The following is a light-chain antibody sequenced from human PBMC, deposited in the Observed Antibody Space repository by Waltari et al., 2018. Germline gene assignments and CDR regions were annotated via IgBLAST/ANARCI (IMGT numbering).Light chain of an antibody. CDR1: QSVSSSY. V-gene: IGKV3-20*01. Sequence: EIVLTQSPGPLSLSPGERATPSCRASQSVSSSYLAWYQQKPGQAPRLLIYGASSRATGIPDRFSGSGSGTDFTLTISRLEPEDFAVYYCQQYGSPLSTFGGGTKVEIK. CDR3: QQYGSPLST. CDR2: GAS. J-gene: IGKJ4*01.